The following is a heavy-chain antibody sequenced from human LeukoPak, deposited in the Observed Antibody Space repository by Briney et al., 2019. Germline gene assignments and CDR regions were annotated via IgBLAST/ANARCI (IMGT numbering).Heavy chain of an antibody. Sequence: SETLSLTCTVSGGSISSYYWSWIRQPPGKGLEWIGYIYYSGSTNYNPSLKSRVTISVDTSKNQFSLKLSSVTAADTAVYYCARRGIAAAGTNYYYYYMDVWGKGTTVTVSS. V-gene: IGHV4-59*01. CDR1: GGSISSYY. CDR3: ARRGIAAAGTNYYYYYMDV. D-gene: IGHD6-13*01. J-gene: IGHJ6*03. CDR2: IYYSGST.